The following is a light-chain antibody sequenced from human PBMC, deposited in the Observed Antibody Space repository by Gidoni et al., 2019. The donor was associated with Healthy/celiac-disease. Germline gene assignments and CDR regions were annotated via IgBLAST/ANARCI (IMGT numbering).Light chain of an antibody. CDR2: AAS. CDR1: QGISSY. Sequence: AIRMTQSPSSCSASTGDRVTITCRASQGISSYLAWYQQKPGKAPKLLIYAASTLQSGVPSRFSGSGSGTDFTLTISCLQSEDFATYYCQQYYSYPLAFGPGTKLDIK. CDR3: QQYYSYPLA. V-gene: IGKV1-8*01. J-gene: IGKJ3*01.